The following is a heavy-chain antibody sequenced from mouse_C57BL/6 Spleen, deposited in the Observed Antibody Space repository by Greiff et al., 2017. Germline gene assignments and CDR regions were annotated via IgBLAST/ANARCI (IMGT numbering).Heavy chain of an antibody. Sequence: QVQLQQSGAELARPGASVKMSCKASGYTFTSYTMHWVKQRPGQGLEWIGYINPSSGYTKYNQKFKDKATLTADKSSSTAYMQLSSLTSEDSAVYYCARERDGYDDYAMDYWGQGTSVTVSS. J-gene: IGHJ4*01. CDR1: GYTFTSYT. D-gene: IGHD2-2*01. V-gene: IGHV1-4*01. CDR3: ARERDGYDDYAMDY. CDR2: INPSSGYT.